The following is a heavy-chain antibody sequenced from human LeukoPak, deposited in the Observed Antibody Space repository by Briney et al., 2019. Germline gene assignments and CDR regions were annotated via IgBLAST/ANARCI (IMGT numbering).Heavy chain of an antibody. J-gene: IGHJ6*02. D-gene: IGHD4-23*01. CDR1: GGSISSYY. CDR3: ARVHYGGPPKYYYGMDV. V-gene: IGHV4-59*01. CDR2: IYYSGST. Sequence: PSETLSLTCTVSGGSISSYYWSWIRQPPGKGLEWIGYIYYSGSTNYNPSLKSRVTISVDTSKNQFSLKLSSVTAADTAVYYCARVHYGGPPKYYYGMDVWGQGTTVTVSS.